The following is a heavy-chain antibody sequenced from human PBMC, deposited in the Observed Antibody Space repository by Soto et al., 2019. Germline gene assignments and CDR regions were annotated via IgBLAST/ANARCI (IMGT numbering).Heavy chain of an antibody. CDR3: ARDHKWGIDY. V-gene: IGHV3-48*02. D-gene: IGHD7-27*01. CDR1: GFTFTSYT. Sequence: PGGSLRLCCAATGFTFTSYTMNWVRQAPGKGLEWLSYISTSGSAKYYADSVQGRFTISRDNAKNSLYLQMNSLGDEDTAVYYCARDHKWGIDYWGQGTRVTVSS. CDR2: ISTSGSAK. J-gene: IGHJ4*02.